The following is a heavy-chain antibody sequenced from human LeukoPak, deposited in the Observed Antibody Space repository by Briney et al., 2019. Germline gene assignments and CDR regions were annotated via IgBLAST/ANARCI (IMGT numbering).Heavy chain of an antibody. CDR3: ARAGGYCGRISCPYYFDY. J-gene: IGHJ4*02. D-gene: IGHD2-15*01. CDR1: GYTFTGYY. Sequence: ASVKVSCKASGYTFTGYYMHWARQAPGQGLEWMGWINPNSGGTNYAQKFQGRVTMTRDTSISTAYMELSSLRSEDTAVYYCARAGGYCGRISCPYYFDYWGQGSLVAVSS. CDR2: INPNSGGT. V-gene: IGHV1-2*02.